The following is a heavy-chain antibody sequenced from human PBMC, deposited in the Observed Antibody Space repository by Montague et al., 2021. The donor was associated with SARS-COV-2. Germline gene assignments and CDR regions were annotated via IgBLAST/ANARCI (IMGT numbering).Heavy chain of an antibody. D-gene: IGHD6-13*01. CDR2: IYYSGST. CDR3: AGRGVRYSSSWYSHWFDP. CDR1: GGSISSSSYY. Sequence: SETLSLTCTVSGGSISSSSYYWGWIRQPPGKGLEWIGSIYYSGSTYYNPSLKSRVTISVDTSKNQFSLKLSSVTAADTAVYYCAGRGVRYSSSWYSHWFDPWGQGTLVTVSS. V-gene: IGHV4-39*01. J-gene: IGHJ5*02.